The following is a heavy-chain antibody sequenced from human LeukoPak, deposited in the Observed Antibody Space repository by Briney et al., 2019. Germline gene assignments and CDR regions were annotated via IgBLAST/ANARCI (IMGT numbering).Heavy chain of an antibody. J-gene: IGHJ4*02. CDR3: AKGFSYSSGWLYDY. CDR2: ISGSGGST. V-gene: IGHV3-23*01. D-gene: IGHD6-19*01. Sequence: GGSLRLSCAASGFTFSSYAMSWVRQAPGNGLEWVSAISGSGGSTYYADSVKGRFTISRDNSKNTLYLQMNSLRAEDTAVYYCAKGFSYSSGWLYDYWGQGTLVTVSS. CDR1: GFTFSSYA.